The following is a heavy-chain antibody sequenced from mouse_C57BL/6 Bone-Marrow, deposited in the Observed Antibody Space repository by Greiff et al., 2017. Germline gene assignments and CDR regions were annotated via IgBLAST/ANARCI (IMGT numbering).Heavy chain of an antibody. D-gene: IGHD2-4*01. CDR1: GIDFSRYW. Sequence: EVKLLESGGGLVQPGGSLKLSCAASGIDFSRYWMSWVRRAPGKGLEWIGEINPDSSTINYAPSLKDKFIISRDNAKNTLYLQMSKVRSEDTALYYCARDYDYDGEFAYWGQGTLVTVSA. J-gene: IGHJ3*01. CDR3: ARDYDYDGEFAY. V-gene: IGHV4-1*01. CDR2: INPDSSTI.